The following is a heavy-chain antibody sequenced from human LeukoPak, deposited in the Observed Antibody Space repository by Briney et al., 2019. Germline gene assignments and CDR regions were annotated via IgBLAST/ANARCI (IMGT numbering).Heavy chain of an antibody. Sequence: GGSLRLSCAASGFTFSRYWMTWVRQAPGKGLEWVSNIKHDGSEKYYVDSVKGRFTISRDNAKNSLYLQMNSLRAEDTALYYCAITPGTVTTWGQGTLVTVSS. CDR1: GFTFSRYW. D-gene: IGHD4-17*01. CDR2: IKHDGSEK. V-gene: IGHV3-7*03. CDR3: AITPGTVTT. J-gene: IGHJ5*02.